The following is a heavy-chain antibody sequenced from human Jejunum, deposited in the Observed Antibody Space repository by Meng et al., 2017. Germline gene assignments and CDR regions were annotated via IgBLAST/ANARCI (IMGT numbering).Heavy chain of an antibody. CDR3: VRALRGSSGYDYGLDV. J-gene: IGHJ6*02. Sequence: SETLSLTCTVSGGSISSYYWIWIRQPAGKGLEWIGRIFTSGSTNYNPSLESRLTMAVDTSKNQISLRLTSVTAADTAVYYCVRALRGSSGYDYGLDVWGQGTVVTVSS. CDR2: IFTSGST. CDR1: GGSISSYY. D-gene: IGHD3-22*01. V-gene: IGHV4-4*07.